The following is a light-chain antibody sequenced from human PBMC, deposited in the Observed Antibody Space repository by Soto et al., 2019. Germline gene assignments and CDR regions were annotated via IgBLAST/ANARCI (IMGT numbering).Light chain of an antibody. Sequence: DIQMTQSPSTLSASIGYRVTITCLASQSIRSYLNWYQQKPGKAPKLLIYAASSLQSGVPSRFSGSGSGTDFTLTISSLQPEDFATYYCKQSYTTPVFGQGTRLEIK. V-gene: IGKV1-39*01. J-gene: IGKJ5*01. CDR1: QSIRSY. CDR3: KQSYTTPV. CDR2: AAS.